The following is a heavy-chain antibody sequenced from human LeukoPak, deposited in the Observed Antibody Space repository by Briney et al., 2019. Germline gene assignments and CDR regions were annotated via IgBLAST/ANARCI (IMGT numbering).Heavy chain of an antibody. V-gene: IGHV1-2*02. D-gene: IGHD5-12*01. Sequence: ASVTVSCKATGYTFTGYYMHWVRQAPGQGLEWMGWINPNSGDTNFAQKFRGRVTMTRDTSISTAYMELGRLRSDDTAVYYCARGSGYLDIVAPRDYWGQGTLVTVSS. CDR3: ARGSGYLDIVAPRDY. CDR1: GYTFTGYY. CDR2: INPNSGDT. J-gene: IGHJ4*02.